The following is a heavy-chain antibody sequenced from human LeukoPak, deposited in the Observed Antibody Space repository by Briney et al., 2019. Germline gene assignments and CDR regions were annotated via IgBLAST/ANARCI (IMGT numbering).Heavy chain of an antibody. CDR1: GFTFSSYA. V-gene: IGHV3-23*01. CDR2: INTSGGST. CDR3: AIMHPYYDGNGYWVQ. Sequence: GESLRLSCAASGFTFSSYAMSWVRRAPGKGLEWVSGINTSGGSTAYADSVKGRFTISRDNPRNTLYMQMNSLRAEDTALYYCAIMHPYYDGNGYWVQWGQGTLVTVSS. J-gene: IGHJ4*02. D-gene: IGHD3-22*01.